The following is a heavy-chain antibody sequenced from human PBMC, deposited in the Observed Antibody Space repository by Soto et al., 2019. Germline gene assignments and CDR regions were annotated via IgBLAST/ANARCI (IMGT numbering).Heavy chain of an antibody. CDR1: GYTFTSYD. Sequence: QVQLVQSGAEAKKPGASVKVSCKASGYTFTSYDINWVRQATGQGLEWMGWMNPNSGNTGYAQKFQGRVTMTRNTSRSTADMELSSLRSEDTAVYYCARIAAAGWGRDYWGQGTLVTVSS. V-gene: IGHV1-8*01. J-gene: IGHJ4*02. CDR3: ARIAAAGWGRDY. CDR2: MNPNSGNT. D-gene: IGHD6-13*01.